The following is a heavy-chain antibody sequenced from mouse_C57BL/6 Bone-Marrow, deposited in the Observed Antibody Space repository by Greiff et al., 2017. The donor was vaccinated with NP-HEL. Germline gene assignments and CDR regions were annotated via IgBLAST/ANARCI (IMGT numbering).Heavy chain of an antibody. D-gene: IGHD2-4*01. CDR1: GYTFTSYG. CDR2: IYPGSGST. V-gene: IGHV1-55*01. J-gene: IGHJ3*01. Sequence: QVQLQQPGAGLVKPGASVKMSCKASGYTFTSYGITWVRQRPGQGLEWIGDIYPGSGSTNYNEKFKSKATLTVDTSSSTAYMQLSSLTSEDSAVYYCALYDYEWFAYWGQGTLVTVSA. CDR3: ALYDYEWFAY.